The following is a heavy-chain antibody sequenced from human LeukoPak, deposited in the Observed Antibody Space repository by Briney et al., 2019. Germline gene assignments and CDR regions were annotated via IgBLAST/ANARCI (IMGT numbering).Heavy chain of an antibody. CDR1: GGSISSGGYY. V-gene: IGHV4-31*03. CDR3: ARVYADYYGSGSYYDY. Sequence: SETLSLTCTVSGGSISSGGYYWSWIRQHPGKGLEWIGYIYYSGSTYYNPSLKSRVTISVDTSKNQFSLKLSSVTAADTAVHHCARVYADYYGSGSYYDYWGQGTLVTVSS. CDR2: IYYSGST. D-gene: IGHD3-10*01. J-gene: IGHJ4*02.